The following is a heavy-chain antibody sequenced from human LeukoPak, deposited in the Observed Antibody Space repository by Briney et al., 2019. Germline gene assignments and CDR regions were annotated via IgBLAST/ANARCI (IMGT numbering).Heavy chain of an antibody. D-gene: IGHD4-17*01. V-gene: IGHV4-30-4*01. CDR1: GGSISSGNYY. CDR2: IYYSGST. Sequence: SQTLSLTCTVSGGSISSGNYYWSWIRQPPGKGLEWITYIYYSGSTYYNPSLKSRVTISVDTSKSQFSLKLSSVTAADTAVYYCARAHGDYYFDYWGQGTLVTVSS. J-gene: IGHJ4*02. CDR3: ARAHGDYYFDY.